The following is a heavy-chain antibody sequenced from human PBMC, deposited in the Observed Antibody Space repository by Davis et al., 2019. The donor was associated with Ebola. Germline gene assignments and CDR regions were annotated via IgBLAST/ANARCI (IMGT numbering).Heavy chain of an antibody. V-gene: IGHV1-69*04. J-gene: IGHJ5*02. CDR2: IIPILGIA. D-gene: IGHD3-3*01. CDR1: GGTFSSYA. CDR3: ARAHYDFWSGYSGWFDP. Sequence: AASVKVSCKASGGTFSSYAISWVRQAPGQGLEWMGRIIPILGIANYAQKFQGRVTITADKSTSTAYMELSSLRSEDTAVYYCARAHYDFWSGYSGWFDPWGQGTLVTVSS.